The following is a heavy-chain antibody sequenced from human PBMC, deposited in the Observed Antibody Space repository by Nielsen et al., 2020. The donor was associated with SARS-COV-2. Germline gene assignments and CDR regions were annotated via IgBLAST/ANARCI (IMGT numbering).Heavy chain of an antibody. CDR2: IWYDGTNK. J-gene: IGHJ6*02. V-gene: IGHV3-33*01. CDR3: ASAASSSWKSATV. Sequence: GGSLRLSCVASGFSFSNFGMHWVRQAPGKGLEWVAFIWYDGTNKYYVDSVRGRFTISRDNSKNTLYLQMNSLRAEDTAVYYCASAASSSWKSATVWGQGTTVTVSS. CDR1: GFSFSNFG. D-gene: IGHD3-22*01.